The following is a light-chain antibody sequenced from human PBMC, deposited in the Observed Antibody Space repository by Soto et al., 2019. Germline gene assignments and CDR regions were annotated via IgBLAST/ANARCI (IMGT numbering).Light chain of an antibody. Sequence: VMTQSPATLSVSPGERATLSCRASQSISSKLAWYQQKPGQAPRLLIYGASTRATGIPARFSGSGSGTEFTLTVSSLQSEDFAVYYCQQYKNWPPYTCGQGTKLEIK. V-gene: IGKV3-15*01. CDR3: QQYKNWPPYT. CDR1: QSISSK. CDR2: GAS. J-gene: IGKJ2*01.